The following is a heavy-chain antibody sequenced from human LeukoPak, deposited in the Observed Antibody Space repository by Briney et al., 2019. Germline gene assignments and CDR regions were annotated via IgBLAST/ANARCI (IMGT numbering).Heavy chain of an antibody. J-gene: IGHJ4*02. V-gene: IGHV3-53*01. CDR3: TTWVGAHFDF. CDR2: IDGPTFRT. D-gene: IGHD1-26*01. Sequence: GGSLRLSCAASGFTVRSNYMTWVRQAPGKGLEWVSTIDGPTFRTHYADSVMGRFTISRDNSKNTLYLQMNSLRAEDAAVYFCTTWVGAHFDFWGQGTLVTVSS. CDR1: GFTVRSNY.